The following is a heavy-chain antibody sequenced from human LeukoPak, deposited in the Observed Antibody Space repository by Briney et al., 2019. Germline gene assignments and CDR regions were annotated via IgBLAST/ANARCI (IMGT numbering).Heavy chain of an antibody. CDR1: GGAISSYY. Sequence: SGTLSLSCTVSGGAISSYYWSWVRQPPGQGLEWFGYIYYSGTTNYNPSLKSRVTISVATSKNQFSLKLSSVTAADTSVYYCASGHMVRQWPGLNDWGQGTLVTVSS. CDR2: IYYSGTT. V-gene: IGHV4-59*01. J-gene: IGHJ4*02. CDR3: ASGHMVRQWPGLND. D-gene: IGHD3-10*01.